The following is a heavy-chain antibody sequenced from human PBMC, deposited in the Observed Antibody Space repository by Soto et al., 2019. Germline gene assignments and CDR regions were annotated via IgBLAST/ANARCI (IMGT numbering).Heavy chain of an antibody. CDR2: IYYSGST. D-gene: IGHD6-13*01. CDR3: ARHLIAADRGFDY. CDR1: GGSISSYY. Sequence: PSETLSLTCTASGGSISSYYWSWIRQPPGKGLEWIGYIYYSGSTNYNPSLKSRVTISVDTSKNQFSLKLSSVTAADTAVYYCARHLIAADRGFDYWGQGTLVTVSS. J-gene: IGHJ4*02. V-gene: IGHV4-59*08.